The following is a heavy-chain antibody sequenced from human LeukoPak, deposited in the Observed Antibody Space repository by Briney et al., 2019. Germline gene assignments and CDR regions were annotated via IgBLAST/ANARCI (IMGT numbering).Heavy chain of an antibody. CDR2: IYYTGST. V-gene: IGHV4-59*12. D-gene: IGHD3-10*01. CDR1: GGSISNYY. CDR3: AREGELWFGEARSFDY. J-gene: IGHJ4*02. Sequence: SETLSLTCTVSGGSISNYYWSWIRQPPGKGLEFIGHIYYTGSTKYNPSLKSRVTISVDTSENQFSLKLSSVTAADTAVYYCAREGELWFGEARSFDYWGQGTLVTVSS.